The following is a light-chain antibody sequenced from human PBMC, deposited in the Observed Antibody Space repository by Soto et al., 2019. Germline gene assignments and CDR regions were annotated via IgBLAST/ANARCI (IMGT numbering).Light chain of an antibody. CDR2: SAS. CDR1: QSISSY. V-gene: IGKV1-39*01. CDR3: LQVNSFPRT. Sequence: DIQMTQSPSSLSASVGDRVTITCRASQSISSYLNWYQQKPGKAPKLLIQSASILQSGVPSRFSGSGSGTEFILTINSLQPEDVAIYYCLQVNSFPRTFGQGTKVDI. J-gene: IGKJ1*01.